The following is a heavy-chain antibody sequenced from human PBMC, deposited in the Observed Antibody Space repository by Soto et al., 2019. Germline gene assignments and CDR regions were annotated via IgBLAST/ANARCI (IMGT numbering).Heavy chain of an antibody. J-gene: IGHJ3*02. V-gene: IGHV3-30*03. CDR1: GFTFSSYG. Sequence: ESGGGVVQPGRSLRLSCAASGFTFSSYGMHWVRQAPGKGLEWVAVISYDGSNKYYADSVKGRFTISRDNSKNTLYLQMNSLRAEDTAVYYCATLSLDAFDIWGQGTMVTVSS. CDR3: ATLSLDAFDI. CDR2: ISYDGSNK.